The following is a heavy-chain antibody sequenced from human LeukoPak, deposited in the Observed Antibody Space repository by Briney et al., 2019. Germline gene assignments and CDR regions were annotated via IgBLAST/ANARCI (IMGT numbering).Heavy chain of an antibody. CDR2: INAGKGNT. D-gene: IGHD4-23*01. V-gene: IGHV1-3*01. Sequence: GASVKVSCKASGYTFTSYALRWVRQAPGQRPEWMGWINAGKGNTKYSQKFQGRVTITRDTSASTAYMEVSSLRSEDTAVYHCARTQGVYYGGNSGAFDIWGQGTVVTVSS. CDR1: GYTFTSYA. CDR3: ARTQGVYYGGNSGAFDI. J-gene: IGHJ3*02.